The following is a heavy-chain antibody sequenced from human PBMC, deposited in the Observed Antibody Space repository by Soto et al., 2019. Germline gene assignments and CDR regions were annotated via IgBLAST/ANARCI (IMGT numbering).Heavy chain of an antibody. CDR2: INPGGGRT. D-gene: IGHD2-21*01. V-gene: IGHV1-46*01. J-gene: IGHJ4*01. Sequence: ASVKISCTASGYTFTSYYIHWVRQAPGQGLEWVAMINPGGGRTKNAQMFQGRVTLTRDTSTGTVDMELSSLTSADTAVYYCARVPSCGVDCYLFDYRRPVPLFTVSS. CDR3: ARVPSCGVDCYLFDY. CDR1: GYTFTSYY.